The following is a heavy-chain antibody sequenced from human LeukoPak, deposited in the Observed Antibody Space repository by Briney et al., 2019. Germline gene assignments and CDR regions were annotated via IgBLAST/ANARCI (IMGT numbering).Heavy chain of an antibody. CDR2: ISYDGSNK. Sequence: GGSLRLSCAASGFTFSSYGMHWVRQAPGKGLEWVAVISYDGSNKYYADSVKGRFFISRDNSKNTLSLQMNSLRAEDTAVYYCAKATGDGGTFHYWGQGTLVTVSS. CDR3: AKATGDGGTFHY. CDR1: GFTFSSYG. J-gene: IGHJ4*02. V-gene: IGHV3-30*18. D-gene: IGHD7-27*01.